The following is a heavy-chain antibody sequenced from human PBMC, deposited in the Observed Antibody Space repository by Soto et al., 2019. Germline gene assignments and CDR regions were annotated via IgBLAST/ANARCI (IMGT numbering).Heavy chain of an antibody. D-gene: IGHD3-16*01. CDR1: GFTFSSYA. Sequence: EVQLLESGGGLVQPGGSLRLSCAASGFTFSSYALSWVRQAPEKGLEWVSAISDSGRSTYYADSVKGRFAISRDDSRNRVFLQMNSLRAEDTAIYYCARTFPKSGSAPYYDTLGVWGQGTTVTVSS. CDR2: ISDSGRST. J-gene: IGHJ6*02. CDR3: ARTFPKSGSAPYYDTLGV. V-gene: IGHV3-23*01.